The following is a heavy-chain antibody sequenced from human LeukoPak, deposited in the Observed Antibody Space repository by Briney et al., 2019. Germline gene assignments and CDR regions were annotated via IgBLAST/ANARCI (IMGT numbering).Heavy chain of an antibody. CDR3: ASWTRMVRVRLGYFDY. CDR2: IYYSGST. V-gene: IGHV4-59*08. J-gene: IGHJ4*02. D-gene: IGHD3-10*01. Sequence: PSETLSLTCTVSGGSISSYYWSWIRQPPGKGLEWIGYIYYSGSTNYNPSLKSRVTISVDTSKNQFSLKLSSVTAADTAVYYCASWTRMVRVRLGYFDYWGQGTLVTVSS. CDR1: GGSISSYY.